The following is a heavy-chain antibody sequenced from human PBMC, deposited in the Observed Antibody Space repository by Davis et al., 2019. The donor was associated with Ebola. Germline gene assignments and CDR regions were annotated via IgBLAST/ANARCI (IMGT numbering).Heavy chain of an antibody. J-gene: IGHJ4*02. CDR2: ISASGSTT. CDR1: GFTFSSYA. D-gene: IGHD1-26*01. Sequence: GGSLRLSCAASGFTFSSYAMSWVRQAPGKGLDWVSAISASGSTTYYADSVKGRFTISRDNSKNTLYLQMNSLRAEDTAVYYCAKSPWSGSFDYWGQGTPVTVSS. V-gene: IGHV3-23*01. CDR3: AKSPWSGSFDY.